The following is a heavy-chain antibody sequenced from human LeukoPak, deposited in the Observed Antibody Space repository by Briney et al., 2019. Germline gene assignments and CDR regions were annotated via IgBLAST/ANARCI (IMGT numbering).Heavy chain of an antibody. CDR2: IYYSGST. J-gene: IGHJ6*02. V-gene: IGHV4-59*11. Sequence: SETLSLTCTVSGGSISSHFWSWIRQPPGKGLEWIGYIYYSGSTNYNPSLKSRVTISVDTSKNQFSLKLSSVTAADTAVYYCARHKNQNSGWYYYYYGMDVWGQGTTVTVSS. CDR1: GGSISSHF. CDR3: ARHKNQNSGWYYYYYGMDV. D-gene: IGHD6-19*01.